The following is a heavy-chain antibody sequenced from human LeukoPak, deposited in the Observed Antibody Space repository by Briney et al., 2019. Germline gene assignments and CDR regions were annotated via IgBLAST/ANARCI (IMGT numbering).Heavy chain of an antibody. CDR1: GYNFNDYY. CDR3: VRAFNSIQPLDY. J-gene: IGHJ4*02. D-gene: IGHD4-11*01. Sequence: GASVKVSCKASGYNFNDYYIYWVRQAPGHGLESMGYIHPDGGSTNYAQKFQGRVTMTSDMSTNTVYMELRSLRSEDTAMYYCVRAFNSIQPLDYWGQGTLVTVSS. V-gene: IGHV1-46*02. CDR2: IHPDGGST.